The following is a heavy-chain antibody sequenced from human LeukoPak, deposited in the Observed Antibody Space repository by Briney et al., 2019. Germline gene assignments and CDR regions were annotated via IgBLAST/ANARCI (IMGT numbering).Heavy chain of an antibody. Sequence: TGGSLRLSCAASGFTFSSHAVSWVRQAPGKGLEWVSTINGDGANTYYADSVKGRFTISRDNSKNTLYLQMNRLRAEETAVYYCAKRWFGELGVDWFDPWGQGTLVSVIS. CDR2: INGDGANT. CDR3: AKRWFGELGVDWFDP. V-gene: IGHV3-23*01. D-gene: IGHD3-10*01. J-gene: IGHJ5*02. CDR1: GFTFSSHA.